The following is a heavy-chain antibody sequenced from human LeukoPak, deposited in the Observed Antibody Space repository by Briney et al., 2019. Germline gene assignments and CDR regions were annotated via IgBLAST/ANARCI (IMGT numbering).Heavy chain of an antibody. CDR2: ISGSGGST. CDR1: GCTFSSYG. V-gene: IGHV3-23*01. J-gene: IGHJ4*02. CDR3: AKLGSGSYYDY. D-gene: IGHD3-10*01. Sequence: GGSLRPSCAASGCTFSSYGRSWVRQAPGKGLEWVSAISGSGGSTYYADSVKGRFTISRDNSKNTLYLQMTSLRAEDTAVYYCAKLGSGSYYDYWGQGTLVTVSS.